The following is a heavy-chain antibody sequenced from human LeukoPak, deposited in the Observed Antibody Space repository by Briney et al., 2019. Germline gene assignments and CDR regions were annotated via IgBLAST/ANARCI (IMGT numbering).Heavy chain of an antibody. D-gene: IGHD6-13*01. CDR2: IFTDGST. CDR3: ARRSPIIAAGDAYGI. J-gene: IGHJ3*02. V-gene: IGHV4-4*07. Sequence: SETLSLTCTVSSDSINDFYWSSIRQPAGKGLEWVGRIFTDGSTAYNPSLQSRLTMSIDMSKNQFSLRLTSVTAADTAVYYCARRSPIIAAGDAYGIWGQGTVVTVSS. CDR1: SDSINDFY.